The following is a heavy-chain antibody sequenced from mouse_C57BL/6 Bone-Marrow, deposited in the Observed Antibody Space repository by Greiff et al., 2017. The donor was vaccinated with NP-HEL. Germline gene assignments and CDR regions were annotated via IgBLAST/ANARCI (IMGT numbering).Heavy chain of an antibody. V-gene: IGHV1-52*01. CDR3: ARGTTVVATYWYFDV. Sequence: QVQLQQPGAELVRPGSSVKLSCKASGYTFTSYWMHWVKQRPIQGLEWIGNIDPSDSETHYNQKFKDKATLTVDKSSSTAYMQLSSLTSEDSAVYYCARGTTVVATYWYFDVWGTGTTVTVSS. D-gene: IGHD1-1*01. CDR1: GYTFTSYW. CDR2: IDPSDSET. J-gene: IGHJ1*03.